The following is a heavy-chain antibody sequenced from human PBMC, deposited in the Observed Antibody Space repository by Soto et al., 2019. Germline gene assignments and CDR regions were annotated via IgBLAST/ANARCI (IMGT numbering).Heavy chain of an antibody. V-gene: IGHV1-3*01. CDR2: INCGNGNT. J-gene: IGHJ4*02. CDR1: GYTFTDYA. Sequence: QAQLVQSGAEAKKPGASVKVSCKASGYTFTDYALHWVRQAPGQGLEWMGWINCGNGNTGYEQKFQGRVTNGRDMSATAAYIEVTSLTSEDTAIYYCEREGAHYAPFDLWGQGTLVTVSS. D-gene: IGHD3-16*01. CDR3: EREGAHYAPFDL.